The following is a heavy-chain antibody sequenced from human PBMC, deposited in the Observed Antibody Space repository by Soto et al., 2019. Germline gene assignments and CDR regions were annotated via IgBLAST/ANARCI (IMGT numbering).Heavy chain of an antibody. J-gene: IGHJ4*02. Sequence: SETLSLTSAVYGGSFSGYYWRWIRQPPGKGLEWIGEINHSGSTNYNPSLKSRVTISVDTSKNQFSLKLSSVTAADTAVYYCARHYCSGGNCYYFDYWGQGTQVTVS. CDR2: INHSGST. CDR3: ARHYCSGGNCYYFDY. D-gene: IGHD2-15*01. CDR1: GGSFSGYY. V-gene: IGHV4-34*01.